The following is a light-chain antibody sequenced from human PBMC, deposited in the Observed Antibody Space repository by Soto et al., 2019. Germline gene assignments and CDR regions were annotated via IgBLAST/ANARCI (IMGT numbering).Light chain of an antibody. CDR1: QSVSRSY. J-gene: IGKJ1*01. CDR3: QQYANSPTT. Sequence: EVVLTQTPGTLSLSPGGRATLSCRASQSVSRSYFAWYQQKPGQAPRLLMYATSTRATDIPDRFSGSGSGTDFTLTISRLEPEDFAVYYCQQYANSPTTFGQGTKVEIK. CDR2: ATS. V-gene: IGKV3-20*01.